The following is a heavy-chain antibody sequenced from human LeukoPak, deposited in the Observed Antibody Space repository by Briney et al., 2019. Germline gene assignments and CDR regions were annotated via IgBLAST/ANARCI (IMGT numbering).Heavy chain of an antibody. Sequence: GRSLRLSCAASGFTFSNYAMHWVRQAPGKGLEWMAVLSYDGSNKHYADSVKGRFTISRDNSKNTLYLQMNSLRAEDTAVYYGAREGIAVAIYYFGYWGQRTLVTVSS. V-gene: IGHV3-30*04. J-gene: IGHJ4*02. D-gene: IGHD6-19*01. CDR1: GFTFSNYA. CDR3: AREGIAVAIYYFGY. CDR2: LSYDGSNK.